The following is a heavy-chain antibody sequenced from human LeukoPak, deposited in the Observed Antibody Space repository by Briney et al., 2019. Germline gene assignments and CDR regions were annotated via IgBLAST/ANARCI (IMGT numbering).Heavy chain of an antibody. CDR1: GFTFSSYW. CDR2: IKQDGSEK. J-gene: IGHJ4*02. Sequence: GGCLRLSCAASGFTFSSYWMSLVRQAPGKGLEWVANIKQDGSEKYYVDSVKGRFTISRDNAKNSLYLQMNSLRAEDTAVYYCARVVYYYDSSGYYWKYYFDYWGQGTLVTVSS. CDR3: ARVVYYYDSSGYYWKYYFDY. D-gene: IGHD3-22*01. V-gene: IGHV3-7*04.